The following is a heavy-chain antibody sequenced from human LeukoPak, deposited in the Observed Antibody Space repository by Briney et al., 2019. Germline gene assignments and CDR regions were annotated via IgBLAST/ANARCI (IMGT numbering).Heavy chain of an antibody. CDR3: AKGGITMIVVVIQYYFDY. Sequence: GGSLRLSCAACGFTVSSGLMMGVGQAPGKGLECGSVIYSGGSTCYADSVKGRFTISRDNSKNTLYLQMNSLRAEDTAVYYCAKGGITMIVVVIQYYFDYWGQGTLVAVSS. CDR2: IYSGGST. D-gene: IGHD3-22*01. V-gene: IGHV3-53*01. J-gene: IGHJ4*02. CDR1: GFTVSSGL.